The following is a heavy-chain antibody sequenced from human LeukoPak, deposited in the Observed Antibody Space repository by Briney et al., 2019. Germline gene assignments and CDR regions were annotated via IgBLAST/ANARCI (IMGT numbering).Heavy chain of an antibody. J-gene: IGHJ4*02. V-gene: IGHV4-34*01. CDR3: ARGPHVYY. Sequence: PSEALSLTCAVYGGSFSGYYWSWLRQPPGKELEWIGEINHSGSTNYNPSLKSRVTISVDTHKKQFSLKQSSVTPADTAVYYCARGPHVYYWGQVTLVTVSS. CDR2: INHSGST. CDR1: GGSFSGYY.